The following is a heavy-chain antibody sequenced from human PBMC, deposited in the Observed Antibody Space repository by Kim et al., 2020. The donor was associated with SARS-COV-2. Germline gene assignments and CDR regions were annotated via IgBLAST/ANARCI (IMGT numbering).Heavy chain of an antibody. Sequence: SETLSLTCTVSGGSISSSSYYWGWIRQPPGKGLEWIGSIYYSGSTYYNPSLKSRVTISVDTSKNQFSLKLSSVTAADTAVYYCAKIHLSGYSGYYWGQGTLVTVSS. CDR3: AKIHLSGYSGYY. CDR1: GGSISSSSYY. CDR2: IYYSGST. V-gene: IGHV4-39*01. D-gene: IGHD5-12*01. J-gene: IGHJ4*02.